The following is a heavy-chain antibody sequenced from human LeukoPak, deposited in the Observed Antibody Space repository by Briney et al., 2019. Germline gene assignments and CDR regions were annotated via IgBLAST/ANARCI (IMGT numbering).Heavy chain of an antibody. D-gene: IGHD3-9*01. CDR3: ASDQRYAFDY. V-gene: IGHV3-48*02. CDR2: IRTSAEGANYA. CDR1: GFSFTDYP. Sequence: GGSLRLSCATSGFSFTDYPMNWVRQAPGKGLEWVSNIRTSAEGANYAYYADSVKGRVTISRDDAKNTLYLHMNSLRDDDTAVYYCASDQRYAFDYWGQGILVTVPS. J-gene: IGHJ4*02.